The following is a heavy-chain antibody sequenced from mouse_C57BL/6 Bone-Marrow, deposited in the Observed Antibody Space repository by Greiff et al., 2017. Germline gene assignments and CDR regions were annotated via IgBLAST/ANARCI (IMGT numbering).Heavy chain of an antibody. D-gene: IGHD2-3*01. CDR2: IHPNSGST. CDR3: ARWLLRFAY. V-gene: IGHV1-64*01. Sequence: QVQLQQPGAELVQPGASVKLSCKASGYTFTSYWMHWVKQRPGQGLEWIGMIHPNSGSTNYNEKFKSKATLTVDKSSSTAYMQLSSLTSEDSAVYYCARWLLRFAYWGQGTLVTVSA. J-gene: IGHJ3*01. CDR1: GYTFTSYW.